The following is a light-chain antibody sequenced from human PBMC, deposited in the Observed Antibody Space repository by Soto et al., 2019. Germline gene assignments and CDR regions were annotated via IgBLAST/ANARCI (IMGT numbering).Light chain of an antibody. CDR1: QDIGNY. J-gene: IGKJ5*01. V-gene: IGKV1-33*01. CDR2: DAS. Sequence: DIPMTHSPSSLSASVGDRVTITCQASQDIGNYLNWYQQRPGKAPKLLILDASSLDTGVSSRFSGSGSGTYFTFTISSLQSEDNATYYCQQYYNVPITFGQGTRLDIK. CDR3: QQYYNVPIT.